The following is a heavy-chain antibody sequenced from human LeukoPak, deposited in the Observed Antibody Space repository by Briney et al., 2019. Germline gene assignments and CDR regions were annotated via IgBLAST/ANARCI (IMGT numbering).Heavy chain of an antibody. J-gene: IGHJ4*02. Sequence: GASVKVSCKASGYTFTGYYMHWVRQAPGQGLEWMGWINPYSGDTNYAQKFQGRVTMTRDTSISTAYMELSRLRSDGTAVYYCARGGSSGWYYFDYWGQGTLVTVSS. CDR2: INPYSGDT. D-gene: IGHD6-19*01. V-gene: IGHV1-2*02. CDR1: GYTFTGYY. CDR3: ARGGSSGWYYFDY.